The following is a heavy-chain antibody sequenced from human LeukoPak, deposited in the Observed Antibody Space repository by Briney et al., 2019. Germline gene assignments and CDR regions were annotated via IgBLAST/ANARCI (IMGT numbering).Heavy chain of an antibody. J-gene: IGHJ4*02. CDR1: GFTFSSYA. V-gene: IGHV3-30-3*01. D-gene: IGHD5-12*01. Sequence: GGPLRLSCAASGFTFSSYAMHWVRQAPGKGLEWVAVISYDGSNKYYADSVKGRFTISRDNSKNTLYLQMNSLRAEDTAVYYCARDSIVATIKDYWGQGTLVTVSS. CDR3: ARDSIVATIKDY. CDR2: ISYDGSNK.